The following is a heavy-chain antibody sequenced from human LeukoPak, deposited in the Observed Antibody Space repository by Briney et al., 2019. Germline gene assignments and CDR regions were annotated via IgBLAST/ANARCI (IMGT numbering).Heavy chain of an antibody. Sequence: PSETLSLTCAVYGGSFGVSYWSWIRQPPGKGLEWIGYIYYSGSTNYNPSLKSRVTISVDTSKNQFSLKLSSVTAADTAVYYCARATRINYDFWSGYYSYYGMDVWGQGTTVTVSS. CDR1: GGSFGVSY. D-gene: IGHD3-3*01. J-gene: IGHJ6*02. V-gene: IGHV4-59*08. CDR2: IYYSGST. CDR3: ARATRINYDFWSGYYSYYGMDV.